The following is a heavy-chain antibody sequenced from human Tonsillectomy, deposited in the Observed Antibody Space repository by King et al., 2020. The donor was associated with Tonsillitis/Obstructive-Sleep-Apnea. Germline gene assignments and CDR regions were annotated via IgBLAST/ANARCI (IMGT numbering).Heavy chain of an antibody. CDR1: RFTFSSYA. J-gene: IGHJ6*02. V-gene: IGHV3-30*04. Sequence: VQLVESGGGVVQPGRSLRLSCAASRFTFSSYAMHWVRQAPGKGLEWVAIITYDGSNKYYADSVKGRFTISRDNSKNTLYLQMNSLRAEDTAVYYCARDGDSCSNTSCYFYGMDVWGQGTTVTVSS. CDR2: ITYDGSNK. D-gene: IGHD2-2*01. CDR3: ARDGDSCSNTSCYFYGMDV.